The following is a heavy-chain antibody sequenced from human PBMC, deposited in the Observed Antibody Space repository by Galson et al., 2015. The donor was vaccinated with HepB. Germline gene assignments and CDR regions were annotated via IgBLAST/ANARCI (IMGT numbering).Heavy chain of an antibody. D-gene: IGHD2-2*02. J-gene: IGHJ4*02. CDR1: GFTFSSYA. V-gene: IGHV3-30-3*01. Sequence: SLRLSCAASGFTFSSYAMHWVRQAPGKGLEWVAVISYDGSNKYYADSVKGRFTISRDNSKNTLYLQMNSLRAEDTAVYYCARDPGYCSSTSCYTRNFDYWGQGTLVTVSS. CDR2: ISYDGSNK. CDR3: ARDPGYCSSTSCYTRNFDY.